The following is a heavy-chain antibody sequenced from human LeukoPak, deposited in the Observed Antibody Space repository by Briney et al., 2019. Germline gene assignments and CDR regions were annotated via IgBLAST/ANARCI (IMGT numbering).Heavy chain of an antibody. CDR3: ARIRLGYCSSTSCSGLDV. V-gene: IGHV3-23*01. J-gene: IGHJ6*02. CDR1: GFTFSSYA. D-gene: IGHD2-2*01. Sequence: GGSLRLSCAASGFTFSSYAMSWVRQAPGKGLEWVSAISGSGGSTYYADSVKGRFTISRDNSKNTLYLQMNSLRAEDTAVYYCARIRLGYCSSTSCSGLDVWGQGTTVTVSS. CDR2: ISGSGGST.